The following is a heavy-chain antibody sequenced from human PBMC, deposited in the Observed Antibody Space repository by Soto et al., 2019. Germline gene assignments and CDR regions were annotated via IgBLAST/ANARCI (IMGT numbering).Heavy chain of an antibody. D-gene: IGHD5-12*01. J-gene: IGHJ5*02. Sequence: GSLRLACAASGFTLTFCSMSWVRQTPGKGLEWVSALSRSGGATYYADSVKGRFTISRDTSKNTLYLQMSDLRAEDTAIYYCAKGEMATIRNSFDPWGQGTLVTVSS. CDR1: GFTLTFCS. CDR3: AKGEMATIRNSFDP. V-gene: IGHV3-23*01. CDR2: LSRSGGAT.